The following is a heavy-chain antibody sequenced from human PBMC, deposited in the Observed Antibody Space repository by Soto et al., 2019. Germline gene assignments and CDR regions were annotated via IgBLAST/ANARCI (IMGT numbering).Heavy chain of an antibody. V-gene: IGHV4-4*07. CDR1: GGSISSYY. CDR2: SDTSGST. Sequence: PSETLSLTCTVSGGSISSYYWSWIRQPAGKGLEWVGRSDTSGSTKYKPSLKSRVTMSVATSKNQFSLNLSAVTAADPAVNSCVRYDQQPGSPYYYYGMDVWGEGATVTV. D-gene: IGHD6-13*01. CDR3: VRYDQQPGSPYYYYGMDV. J-gene: IGHJ6*02.